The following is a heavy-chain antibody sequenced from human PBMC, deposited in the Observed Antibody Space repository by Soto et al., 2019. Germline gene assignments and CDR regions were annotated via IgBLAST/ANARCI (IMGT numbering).Heavy chain of an antibody. CDR3: ARSTYSYYYYYYGMDV. Sequence: GGSLRLSCAASGFTFSSYVMSWVRQAPGKGLEWVSAISNSGGSKYYADSVKGRFTISRDNSKNTLYLQMNSLRAEDTAVYYCARSTYSYYYYYYGMDVWGQGTTVTVSS. CDR2: ISNSGGSK. J-gene: IGHJ6*02. V-gene: IGHV3-23*01. D-gene: IGHD2-21*01. CDR1: GFTFSSYV.